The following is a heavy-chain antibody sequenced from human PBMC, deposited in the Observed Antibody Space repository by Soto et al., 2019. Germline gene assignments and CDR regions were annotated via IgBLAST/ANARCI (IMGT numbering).Heavy chain of an antibody. D-gene: IGHD1-20*01. CDR1: GFTFSSYG. CDR3: AKDESITGSLDY. J-gene: IGHJ4*02. Sequence: PGGSLRLSCAASGFTFSSYGMHWVRQAPGKGLEWVAVISYDGSNKYYADSVKGRFTISRDNSKNTLYLQMNSLRAEDTAVYYCAKDESITGSLDYWGQGTLVTVSS. V-gene: IGHV3-30*18. CDR2: ISYDGSNK.